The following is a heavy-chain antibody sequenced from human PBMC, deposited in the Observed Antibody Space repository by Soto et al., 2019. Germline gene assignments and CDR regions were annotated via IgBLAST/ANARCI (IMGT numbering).Heavy chain of an antibody. CDR2: INPSGGST. J-gene: IGHJ4*01. CDR1: GYTFTSYY. Sequence: ASVKVSCKASGYTFTSYYMHWVRQAPGQGLEWMGIINPSGGSTSYAQKFQGRVTMTRDTSTSTVYMELSSLRSEDTAVYYCARVRYYYGSGSYYPTFDYWGQGTLVTVSS. CDR3: ARVRYYYGSGSYYPTFDY. V-gene: IGHV1-46*01. D-gene: IGHD3-10*01.